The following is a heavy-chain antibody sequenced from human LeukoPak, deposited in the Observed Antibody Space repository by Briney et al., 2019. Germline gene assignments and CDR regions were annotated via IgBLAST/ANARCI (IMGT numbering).Heavy chain of an antibody. CDR3: ARVWGLSSWRPWYFDL. D-gene: IGHD6-13*01. CDR2: IYYSGST. J-gene: IGHJ2*01. CDR1: GGSFSGYY. V-gene: IGHV4-59*01. Sequence: NPSETLSLTCAVYGGSFSGYYWSWIRQPPGKGLEWIGHIYYSGSTNYNPSLYSRVTISVDMSQNQFSLKLSSVTAADTAVYYCARVWGLSSWRPWYFDLWGRGTLVRVSS.